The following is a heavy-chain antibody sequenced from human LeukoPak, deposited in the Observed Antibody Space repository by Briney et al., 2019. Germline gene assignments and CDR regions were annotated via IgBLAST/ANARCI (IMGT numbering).Heavy chain of an antibody. J-gene: IGHJ4*02. Sequence: GGSLRHSCAASGFTFSSYAMYWVRQAPGKGPEYVSGVSSNGGSTFYASSVKGRFTISRDNSKNTLYLQMGSLRAEDMAVYYCARAEWEQLRWGIDYWGQGSLVTVSS. CDR1: GFTFSSYA. D-gene: IGHD1-26*01. V-gene: IGHV3-64*01. CDR2: VSSNGGST. CDR3: ARAEWEQLRWGIDY.